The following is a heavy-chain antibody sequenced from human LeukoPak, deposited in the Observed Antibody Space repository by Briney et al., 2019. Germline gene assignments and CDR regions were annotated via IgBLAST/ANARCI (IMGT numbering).Heavy chain of an antibody. J-gene: IGHJ4*02. Sequence: GRSLRLSCAASGFTFSSYAMHWVRQAPGKGLEWVAVISYDGSNKYYADSVKGRFTISRDNSKNTLYLQMNSLRAEDTAVYYCARAMYYYGSGSYVDYWGQGTLVTVSS. CDR3: ARAMYYYGSGSYVDY. D-gene: IGHD3-10*01. V-gene: IGHV3-30-3*01. CDR1: GFTFSSYA. CDR2: ISYDGSNK.